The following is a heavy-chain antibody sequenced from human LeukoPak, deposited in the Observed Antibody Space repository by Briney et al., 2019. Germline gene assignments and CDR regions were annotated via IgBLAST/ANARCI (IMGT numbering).Heavy chain of an antibody. D-gene: IGHD1-26*01. CDR1: GFIFSTYA. J-gene: IGHJ5*02. V-gene: IGHV3-23*01. CDR2: ISGNGFNT. Sequence: GGSLRLSCGASGFIFSTYAMNWVRQAPGKGLEWVSAISGNGFNTYYADSVKGRFTISRDNSKSTLYLQMNSLRAEDTALYYCAKDQGEHWFDPWGQGTLVTVSS. CDR3: AKDQGEHWFDP.